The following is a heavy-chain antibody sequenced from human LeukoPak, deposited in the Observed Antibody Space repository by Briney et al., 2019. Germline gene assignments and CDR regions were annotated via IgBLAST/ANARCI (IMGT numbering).Heavy chain of an antibody. CDR1: GGSISSYY. CDR2: IYYSGST. CDR3: ARPSSSSWYGGFDY. D-gene: IGHD6-13*01. Sequence: SETLSLTCTVSGGSISSYYWSWIRQPPGKGLEWIGYIYYSGSTNYNPSLKSRVTISVDTSKSQFSLKLSSVTAADTAVYYCARPSSSSWYGGFDYWGQGTLVTVSS. J-gene: IGHJ4*02. V-gene: IGHV4-59*01.